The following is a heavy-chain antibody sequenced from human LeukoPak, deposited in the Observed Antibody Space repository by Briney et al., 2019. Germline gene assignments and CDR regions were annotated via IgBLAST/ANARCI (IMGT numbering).Heavy chain of an antibody. V-gene: IGHV4-39*01. CDR2: IHFSGST. Sequence: SETLSLTCTVSGGSISSNNYYWSWIRQPPGKGLECIGSIHFSGSTYYKPSLKSRVTISADTSKNQFTLKLSSLTAADTAVYYCARHGLYGDYYFDCWGQGTLVTVSS. CDR1: GGSISSNNYY. J-gene: IGHJ4*02. CDR3: ARHGLYGDYYFDC. D-gene: IGHD4-17*01.